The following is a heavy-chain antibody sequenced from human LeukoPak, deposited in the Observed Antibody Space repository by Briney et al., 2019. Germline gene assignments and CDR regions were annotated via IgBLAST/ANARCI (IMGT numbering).Heavy chain of an antibody. V-gene: IGHV4-59*01. CDR3: ARLELYYYYMDV. Sequence: ASETLSLTCTVSGGSISSYYWSWIRQPPGKGLEWIGYIYHSGSTNYNPSLKSRVTISVDTSKNQFSLKLSSVTAADTAVYYCARLELYYYYMDVWGKGTTVTVSS. CDR2: IYHSGST. D-gene: IGHD3-10*01. J-gene: IGHJ6*03. CDR1: GGSISSYY.